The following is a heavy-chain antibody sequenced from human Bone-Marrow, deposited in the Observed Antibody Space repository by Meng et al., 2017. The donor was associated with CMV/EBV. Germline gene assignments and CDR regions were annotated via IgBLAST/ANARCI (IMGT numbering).Heavy chain of an antibody. CDR1: GFTFSRYG. CDR3: AKDTRVGY. CDR2: IRYDGNNK. V-gene: IGHV3-30*02. J-gene: IGHJ4*02. D-gene: IGHD3-16*01. Sequence: LRLSCAASGFTFSRYGMHWVRQAPGKGLEWVAFIRYDGNNKYYADSVKGRFTIFRDNSKNTLYLQMNSLRAEDTAVYYCAKDTRVGYWGQGTLVTVSS.